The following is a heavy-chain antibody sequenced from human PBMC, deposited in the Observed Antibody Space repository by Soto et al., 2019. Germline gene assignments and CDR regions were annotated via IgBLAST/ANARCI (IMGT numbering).Heavy chain of an antibody. CDR3: ARGGSDSSGYRPLSYYFYGMDV. Sequence: GGSLRLSCAASGLSFSDYAMHWVRQAPGKGLEWVAVISYEGMNEYYADSVRGRFTISRDNSKNTLYLQMNNLRAEDTAVYYCARGGSDSSGYRPLSYYFYGMDVWGQGTTVTVSS. J-gene: IGHJ6*02. D-gene: IGHD3-22*01. CDR2: ISYEGMNE. CDR1: GLSFSDYA. V-gene: IGHV3-30*14.